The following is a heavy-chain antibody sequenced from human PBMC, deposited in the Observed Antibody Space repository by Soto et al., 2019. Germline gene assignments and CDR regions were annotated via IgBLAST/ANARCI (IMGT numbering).Heavy chain of an antibody. CDR1: GYTFTSYD. J-gene: IGHJ4*02. Sequence: ASVKVSCKASGYTFTSYDINWVRQATGQGLEWMGWMNPNSGNTGYAQKFQGRVTMTRNTSISTAYMELSSLRSEDTAVYYCARVPIVVVPAAIVGGDYWGQGTLVTVSS. V-gene: IGHV1-8*01. D-gene: IGHD2-2*02. CDR2: MNPNSGNT. CDR3: ARVPIVVVPAAIVGGDY.